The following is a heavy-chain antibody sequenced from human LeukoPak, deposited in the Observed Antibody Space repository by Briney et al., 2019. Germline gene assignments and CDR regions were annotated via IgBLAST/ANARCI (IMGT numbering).Heavy chain of an antibody. CDR2: LNWNGGST. V-gene: IGHV3-20*04. CDR1: GFTFDSHG. J-gene: IGHJ4*02. D-gene: IGHD1-26*01. Sequence: GGSLRLSCAASGFTFDSHGMTWVRQAPGKGLEWVSGLNWNGGSTGYADSLQGGFTISRDNAKNSLYLQMTSLRAEDTALYYCARTRSSGGYSGADYWGQGTLVTVSS. CDR3: ARTRSSGGYSGADY.